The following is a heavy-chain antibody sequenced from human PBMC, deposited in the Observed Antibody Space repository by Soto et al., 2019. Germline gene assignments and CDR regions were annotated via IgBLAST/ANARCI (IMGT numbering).Heavy chain of an antibody. D-gene: IGHD1-20*01. J-gene: IGHJ6*02. CDR2: VYSSGAT. CDR1: GDSVSNYY. Sequence: SETLSLTCTVSGDSVSNYYWSWIRQPAGRGLEWIGRVYSSGATNYNPSLNGRVTMSVDTSRNQFSLRLSSVTAADTAIYYCTNGPNWNYYYYGVDVWGQATAVTVS. CDR3: TNGPNWNYYYYGVDV. V-gene: IGHV4-4*07.